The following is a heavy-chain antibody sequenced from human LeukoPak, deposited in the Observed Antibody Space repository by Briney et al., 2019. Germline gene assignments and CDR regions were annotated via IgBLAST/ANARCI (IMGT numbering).Heavy chain of an antibody. J-gene: IGHJ4*02. V-gene: IGHV3-53*01. CDR2: IYSDGHT. CDR3: AKLGVTTPVDY. CDR1: GFPVSNNY. Sequence: GGSLRLSCAASGFPVSNNYMSWVRQAPGKGLEWVSFIYSDGHTYYADSVKGRFTISRDNSKNTLYLQMNSLRAEDTAVYYCAKLGVTTPVDYWGQGPWSPSPQ. D-gene: IGHD4-17*01.